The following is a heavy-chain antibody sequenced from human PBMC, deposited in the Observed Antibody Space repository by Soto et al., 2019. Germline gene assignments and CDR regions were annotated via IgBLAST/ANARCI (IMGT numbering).Heavy chain of an antibody. D-gene: IGHD1-26*01. Sequence: QVQLQESGPGLVKPSGTLSLTCAVSGGSISSSNWWSWVRQPPGKGLEWIGEIYNSGSTNYNPSLKRRVTISVDKSKTQFSLKLSSVTAADTAVYYCARVSGSYYYGMDVWGQGTTVTVSS. J-gene: IGHJ6*02. V-gene: IGHV4-4*02. CDR2: IYNSGST. CDR3: ARVSGSYYYGMDV. CDR1: GGSISSSNW.